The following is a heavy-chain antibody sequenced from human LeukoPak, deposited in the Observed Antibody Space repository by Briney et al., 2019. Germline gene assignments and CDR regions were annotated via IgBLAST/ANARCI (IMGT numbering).Heavy chain of an antibody. Sequence: GASVKVSCKASGYTFTSYGISWVRQAPGQGLEWMGWISAYNGNTNYAQKLQGRVTMTTDTSTSTAYMELRSLRSDDTAVYYCARVYCSGGSCYGSVDYWGQGTLVTVSS. CDR2: ISAYNGNT. D-gene: IGHD2-15*01. CDR1: GYTFTSYG. J-gene: IGHJ4*02. CDR3: ARVYCSGGSCYGSVDY. V-gene: IGHV1-18*01.